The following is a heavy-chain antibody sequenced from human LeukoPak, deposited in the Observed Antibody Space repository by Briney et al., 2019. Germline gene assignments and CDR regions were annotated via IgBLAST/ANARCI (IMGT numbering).Heavy chain of an antibody. Sequence: GGSLRLSCAASGFTVSSNYMSWVRQVPGKGLEWVSVIYSGGSTYYADSVKGRFTISRDNSKNTLYLQMNSLRAEDTAVYYCAKPFSPYGSGSPYYFDYWGQGTLVTVSS. D-gene: IGHD3-10*01. CDR2: IYSGGST. CDR1: GFTVSSNY. V-gene: IGHV3-53*05. J-gene: IGHJ4*02. CDR3: AKPFSPYGSGSPYYFDY.